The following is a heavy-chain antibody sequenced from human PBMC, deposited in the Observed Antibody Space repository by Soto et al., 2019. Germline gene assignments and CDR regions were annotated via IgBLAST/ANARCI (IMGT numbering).Heavy chain of an antibody. CDR1: GGTFSSYA. J-gene: IGHJ6*02. Sequence: GASVKVSCKASGGTFSSYAISWVRQAPGQGLEWMGGIIPIFGTANYAQKFQGRVTITADESTSKAYMKLSCLTSEDTAVYYCARGDRWHSSSWYHYYYGMDVWGQGTTVTVSS. V-gene: IGHV1-69*13. CDR2: IIPIFGTA. D-gene: IGHD6-13*01. CDR3: ARGDRWHSSSWYHYYYGMDV.